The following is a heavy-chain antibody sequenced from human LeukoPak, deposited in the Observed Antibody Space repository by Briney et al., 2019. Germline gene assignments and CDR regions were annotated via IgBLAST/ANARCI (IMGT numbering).Heavy chain of an antibody. CDR1: GFTFNDYG. J-gene: IGHJ3*02. CDR2: INWNGGST. CDR3: ARSPVSAYAFDI. Sequence: GGSLRLSCAASGFTFNDYGMSWVRQGPGKGLEWVSGINWNGGSTGYADSVKGRFTISRDNAKKSLYLQMNSLRAEDTALYYCARSPVSAYAFDIWGRGTMVTVSS. V-gene: IGHV3-20*04.